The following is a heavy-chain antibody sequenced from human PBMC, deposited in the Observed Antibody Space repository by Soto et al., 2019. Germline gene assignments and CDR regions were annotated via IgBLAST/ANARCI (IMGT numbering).Heavy chain of an antibody. CDR2: ISSSAVYI. CDR1: GVNFITYY. D-gene: IGHD3-10*01. Sequence: PGGTLRLTCASSGVNFITYYLSWVRQAPGKGLEWVGSISSSAVYIDNADSVKGRFTISRDNDNNSLYMQMNSLRAEDTATYYCTTGSNFYYYAIHFWGQGTLVTVSS. CDR3: TTGSNFYYYAIHF. J-gene: IGHJ4*02. V-gene: IGHV3-21*01.